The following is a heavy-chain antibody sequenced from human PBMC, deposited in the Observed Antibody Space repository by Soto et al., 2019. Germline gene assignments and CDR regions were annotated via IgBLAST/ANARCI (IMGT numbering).Heavy chain of an antibody. J-gene: IGHJ4*02. CDR2: IIPIFGTA. D-gene: IGHD3-22*01. V-gene: IGHV1-69*01. Sequence: QVQLVQSGAEVRKPGSSVKVSCKASGGTFSRHAISWVRQAPGQGLEWMGGIIPIFGTAKHAQKFQGRVTIIEDESTSTVYMELSSLRSEDTAMYYCARGWGYDSNDYYYAYWGQGTLVIVSS. CDR3: ARGWGYDSNDYYYAY. CDR1: GGTFSRHA.